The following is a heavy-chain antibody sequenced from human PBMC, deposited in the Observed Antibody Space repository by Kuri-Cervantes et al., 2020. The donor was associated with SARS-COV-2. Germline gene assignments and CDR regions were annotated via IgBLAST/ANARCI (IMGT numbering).Heavy chain of an antibody. CDR2: IYTGGDT. J-gene: IGHJ5*02. V-gene: IGHV3-53*01. D-gene: IGHD3-22*01. CDR1: GITVNSNY. CDR3: ARVTVTMIVGGYWFDL. Sequence: GESLKISCAASGITVNSNYMSWVRQAPGKGLEWVSTIYTGGDTYYADSVKGRFTIARDISKNTLYLQLNSLKNEDTAVYYCARVTVTMIVGGYWFDLWGQGTLVTVSS.